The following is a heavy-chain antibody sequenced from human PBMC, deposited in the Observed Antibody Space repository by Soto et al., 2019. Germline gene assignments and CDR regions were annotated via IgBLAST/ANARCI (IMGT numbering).Heavy chain of an antibody. Sequence: SETLSLTCTVSGGSISSYYWSWIRQPPGKGLEWIGYIYYSGSTNYNPSLKSRATISVDTSKNQFSLKLSSVTAADTAVYYCARELYDFWSGYYRGAFDIWGQGTMVTVSS. J-gene: IGHJ3*02. CDR3: ARELYDFWSGYYRGAFDI. CDR1: GGSISSYY. D-gene: IGHD3-3*01. CDR2: IYYSGST. V-gene: IGHV4-59*01.